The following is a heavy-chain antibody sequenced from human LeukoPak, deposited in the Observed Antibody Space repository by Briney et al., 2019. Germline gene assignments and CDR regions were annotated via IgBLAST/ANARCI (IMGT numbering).Heavy chain of an antibody. CDR2: ISTGGETV. Sequence: PGGSLRLSCAVSGSTFISYEMNWVRQAPGKGLEWVPYISTGGETVYYADSVKGRFTISRDNAKDSLFLQMNSLRADDTAIYYCARAGSNFDYWGQGTLVTVSS. D-gene: IGHD6-6*01. CDR1: GSTFISYE. CDR3: ARAGSNFDY. J-gene: IGHJ4*02. V-gene: IGHV3-48*03.